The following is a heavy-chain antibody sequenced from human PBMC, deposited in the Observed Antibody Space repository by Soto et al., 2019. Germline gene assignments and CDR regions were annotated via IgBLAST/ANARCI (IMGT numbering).Heavy chain of an antibody. CDR1: GYTFTSYG. Sequence: QVQLVQSGAEVKKPGASVKVSCKASGYTFTSYGISWVRQAPGQGLEWMGWISAYNGNTNYAQKLQGRVTMTKDTSTSTAYMELRSLRSDDTAVYYCARMRGYCSSTSCYAGGWFDPWGQGTLVTVSS. J-gene: IGHJ5*02. V-gene: IGHV1-18*01. D-gene: IGHD2-2*01. CDR3: ARMRGYCSSTSCYAGGWFDP. CDR2: ISAYNGNT.